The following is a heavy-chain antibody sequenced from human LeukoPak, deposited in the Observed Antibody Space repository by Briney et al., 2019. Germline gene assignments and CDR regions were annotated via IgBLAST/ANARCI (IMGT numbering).Heavy chain of an antibody. CDR2: ISAYNGDT. CDR3: ARVPEYSYGYFDF. D-gene: IGHD6-6*01. Sequence: ASVKVSCKASGYTFTSYGINWVRQAPGQGLEWMGWISAYNGDTNYAQELQGRVTMTTDTSTSTAYIELRSLRSDDTAVYYCARVPEYSYGYFDFWGQGTPVTVSS. CDR1: GYTFTSYG. J-gene: IGHJ4*02. V-gene: IGHV1-18*01.